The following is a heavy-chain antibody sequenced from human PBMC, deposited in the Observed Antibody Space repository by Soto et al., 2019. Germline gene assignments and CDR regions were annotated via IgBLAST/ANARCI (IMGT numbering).Heavy chain of an antibody. CDR1: GYTFTSYG. D-gene: IGHD2-2*01. Sequence: ASVKVSCKASGYTFTSYGISWVRQAPGQGLEWMGWISAYNGNTNYAQKLQGRVTMTTDTSTSTAYMELRSLRSDDTAVYYCARDFTIVVVPAAIPLYYYYGMDVWGQGTTVTVSS. J-gene: IGHJ6*02. CDR3: ARDFTIVVVPAAIPLYYYYGMDV. CDR2: ISAYNGNT. V-gene: IGHV1-18*01.